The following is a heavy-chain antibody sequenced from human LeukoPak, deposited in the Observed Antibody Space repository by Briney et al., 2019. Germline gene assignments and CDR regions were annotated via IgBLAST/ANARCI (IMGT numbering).Heavy chain of an antibody. J-gene: IGHJ4*02. CDR2: ITHHGDT. CDR3: ARLRAAAGRYYFDY. D-gene: IGHD6-13*01. CDR1: GGSFTNYY. V-gene: IGHV4-34*01. Sequence: SETLSLTCAVYGGSFTNYYWSWIRQPPGKGPECIGEITHHGDTKYNPSLESRVTISLDTSENQFSLKLSSVTAADTAVYYCARLRAAAGRYYFDYWGQGTLVAVSS.